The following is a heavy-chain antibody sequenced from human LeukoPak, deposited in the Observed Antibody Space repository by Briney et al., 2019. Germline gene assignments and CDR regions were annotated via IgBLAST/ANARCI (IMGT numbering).Heavy chain of an antibody. CDR1: GFSFSK. CDR3: ARGVLAYSNYIHNWFDP. CDR2: ISSSGRTI. V-gene: IGHV3-48*03. D-gene: IGHD4-11*01. J-gene: IGHJ5*02. Sequence: GGSLRLSCAASGFSFSKMNWVRQAPGKGLEWISYISSSGRTIYYADSVKGRFTISRDNAKNSLYLQMNSLRAEDTAVYYCARGVLAYSNYIHNWFDPWGQGTLVTVSS.